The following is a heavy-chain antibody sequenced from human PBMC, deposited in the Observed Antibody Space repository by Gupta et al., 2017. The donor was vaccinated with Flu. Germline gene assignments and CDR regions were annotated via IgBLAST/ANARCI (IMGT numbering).Heavy chain of an antibody. CDR3: ELNQDNGKQKGLYYYDSSGREDFDL. Sequence: EVQLLESGGGLVQPGGSLRLSCAASGFTFSSYAMSWVRQAPGKGLEWVSAISGSGGSTYYADSVKGRFTISRDNSKNTLYLQMNSLRAEDTAVYYCELNQDNGKQKGLYYYDSSGREDFDLWGRGTLVTVSS. D-gene: IGHD3-22*01. J-gene: IGHJ2*01. CDR1: GFTFSSYA. CDR2: ISGSGGST. V-gene: IGHV3-23*01.